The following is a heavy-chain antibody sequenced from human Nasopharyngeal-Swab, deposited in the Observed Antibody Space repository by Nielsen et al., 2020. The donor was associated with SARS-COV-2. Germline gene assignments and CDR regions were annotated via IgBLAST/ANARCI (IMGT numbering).Heavy chain of an antibody. J-gene: IGHJ4*02. CDR2: ISASGGST. D-gene: IGHD3-22*01. CDR1: GFSFSSYA. V-gene: IGHV3-23*01. CDR3: AKDSTMISY. Sequence: GESLKISCAASGFSFSSYAMSWVRQTPGKGLEWVSGISASGGSTYYADSVKGRFTISRDNSRNTLSLQMYSLRVEDTAVYYCAKDSTMISYWGQGTLVTVSS.